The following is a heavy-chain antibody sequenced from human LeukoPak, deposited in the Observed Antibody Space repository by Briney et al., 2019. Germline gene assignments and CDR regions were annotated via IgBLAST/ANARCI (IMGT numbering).Heavy chain of an antibody. V-gene: IGHV3-30-3*01. CDR1: GFTFSSYA. CDR3: ARDQGSGWPDY. D-gene: IGHD6-19*01. Sequence: PGGSLRLSCAASGFTFSSYAMHWVRQAPGKGLEWVAVISYDGSNKYYADSVKGRFTISRDNSRNTLYLQMNSLRAEDTAVYYCARDQGSGWPDYWGQGTLVTVSS. J-gene: IGHJ4*02. CDR2: ISYDGSNK.